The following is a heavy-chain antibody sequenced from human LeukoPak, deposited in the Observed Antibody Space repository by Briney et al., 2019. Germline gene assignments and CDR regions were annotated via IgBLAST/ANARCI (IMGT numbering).Heavy chain of an antibody. Sequence: GGSLRLSCTASGLTFGSYTMSWVRQAPGKGLEWVSGITATGSRTYYADSVKGWFTISRDSSKNTLYLQLNSPRADDTAVYYCATSMGGGNIDYWGQGALVTVSS. CDR1: GLTFGSYT. D-gene: IGHD3-16*01. J-gene: IGHJ4*02. CDR3: ATSMGGGNIDY. V-gene: IGHV3-23*01. CDR2: ITATGSRT.